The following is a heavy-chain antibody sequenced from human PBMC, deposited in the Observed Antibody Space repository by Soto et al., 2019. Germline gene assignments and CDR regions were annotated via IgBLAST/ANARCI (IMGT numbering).Heavy chain of an antibody. V-gene: IGHV3-21*06. CDR2: ISSSISYI. CDR1: GFTFSSST. Sequence: PGGSLRLSCTGSGFTFSSSTMTWVRQGPGKGLEWVSSISSSISYIYFADSLKGRFTISRDNAKNSLYLQMNSLRAEDTAVYYCARDIGEMSDVWGQGTQVTVSS. J-gene: IGHJ4*02. CDR3: ARDIGEMSDV. D-gene: IGHD3-10*01.